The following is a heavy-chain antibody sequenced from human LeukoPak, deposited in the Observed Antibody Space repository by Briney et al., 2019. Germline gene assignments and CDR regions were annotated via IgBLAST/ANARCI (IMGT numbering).Heavy chain of an antibody. CDR1: GFNFSSYS. D-gene: IGHD2-15*01. Sequence: QPGGSLLLYCAASGFNFSSYSMNWVHQAPGPGLDWVYYFSCRSNNIYYAESVKGRFTIYRDNAKNSLYLQMDSLRDEDTAVYYCAREVSDGSLAWGQGTLVTGSS. J-gene: IGHJ5*02. CDR2: FSCRSNNI. CDR3: AREVSDGSLA. V-gene: IGHV3-48*02.